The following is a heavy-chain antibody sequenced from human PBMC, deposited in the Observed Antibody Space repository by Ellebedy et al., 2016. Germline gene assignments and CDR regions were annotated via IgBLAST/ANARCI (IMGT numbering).Heavy chain of an antibody. J-gene: IGHJ3*02. D-gene: IGHD4-17*01. CDR1: GFTFSRYC. CDR3: ARGGDGDYVGYAFDI. V-gene: IGHV3-7*01. CDR2: INQDASKK. Sequence: GGSLRLSXAASGFTFSRYCMSWVRQAPGKGLEWVANINQDASKKYYVDSVKGRFTISRDNAKNSLYLQMNSLRAEDTAVYYCARGGDGDYVGYAFDIWGQGTMVTVSS.